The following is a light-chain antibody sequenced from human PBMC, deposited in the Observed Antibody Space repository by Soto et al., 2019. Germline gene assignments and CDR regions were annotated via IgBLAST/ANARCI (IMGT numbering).Light chain of an antibody. CDR2: DAS. CDR1: QSISSG. J-gene: IGKJ2*01. Sequence: DIKMTQSPSTLSAAVGDRVTITCRASQSISSGLAWYQQKPGKAPKLLIYDASSLESGVPSRFSGSGSGTEFTLTISSLQPDDFATYYCQQYNSYLYTFGQGPKLEIK. CDR3: QQYNSYLYT. V-gene: IGKV1-5*01.